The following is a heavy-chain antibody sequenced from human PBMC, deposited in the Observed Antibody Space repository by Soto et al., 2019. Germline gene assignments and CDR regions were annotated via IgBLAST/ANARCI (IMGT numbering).Heavy chain of an antibody. D-gene: IGHD3-16*01. CDR1: GFIFTNYW. J-gene: IGHJ4*02. V-gene: IGHV3-7*05. CDR2: IKYDGNEK. CDR3: ARVRYYDRNFDY. Sequence: PGGSLRLSCAAFGFIFTNYWMSWVRQAPGKGLEWVAIIKYDGNEKYYVDPVKGRFTISRDNAKNSVYLQMSSLRAEDTAVYYCARVRYYDRNFDYWGQGTLVTVSS.